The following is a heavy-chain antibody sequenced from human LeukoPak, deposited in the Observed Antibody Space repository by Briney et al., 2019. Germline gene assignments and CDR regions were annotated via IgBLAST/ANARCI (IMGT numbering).Heavy chain of an antibody. J-gene: IGHJ4*02. D-gene: IGHD2-15*01. CDR1: GVSISTYS. Sequence: PAETLSLTCTVSGVSISTYSWSWIRQPPGKGLEWIGYIYYSGSSNYHPSLKSRVTISVDTSKNKVSLKLSCLSAADTAVYYCARVRCSGGSCSIDYWGQGTLVTVSS. CDR2: IYYSGSS. CDR3: ARVRCSGGSCSIDY. V-gene: IGHV4-59*01.